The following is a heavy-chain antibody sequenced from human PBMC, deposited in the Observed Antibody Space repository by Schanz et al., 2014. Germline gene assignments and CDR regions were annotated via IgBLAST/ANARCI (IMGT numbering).Heavy chain of an antibody. CDR3: VRLDVHDY. CDR2: MIGSGSSV. J-gene: IGHJ4*02. V-gene: IGHV3-23*01. D-gene: IGHD3-16*01. Sequence: EVKLLESGGGLVQPGGSLRLSCAASGFTFTTYAMTWVRQAPGKGLEWVSRMIGSGSSVFYADSVKGRFTISRDSSKNTLYLQMNSLRAEDTAVYYCVRLDVHDYWGQGTLVTVSA. CDR1: GFTFTTYA.